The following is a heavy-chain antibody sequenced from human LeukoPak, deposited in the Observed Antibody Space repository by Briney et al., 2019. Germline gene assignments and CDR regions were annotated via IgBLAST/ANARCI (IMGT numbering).Heavy chain of an antibody. CDR2: ISYDGSNK. D-gene: IGHD1-1*01. CDR3: ARENWYSDY. CDR1: GFTFSSYA. Sequence: GGSLRLSCAASGFTFSSYAMHWVRQAPGKGREWVAVISYDGSNKYYADSVKGRFTISRDNSKNTLYLQMNSLRAEDTAVYYCARENWYSDYWGQGTLVTVSS. V-gene: IGHV3-30*01. J-gene: IGHJ4*02.